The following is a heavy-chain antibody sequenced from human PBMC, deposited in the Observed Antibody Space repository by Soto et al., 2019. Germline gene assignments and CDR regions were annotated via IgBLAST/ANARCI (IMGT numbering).Heavy chain of an antibody. CDR3: ARDALPTAVSYYDSSGYHWFDP. J-gene: IGHJ5*02. D-gene: IGHD3-22*01. Sequence: QVQLVQSGAEVKKPGSSVKVSCKASGGTFSSYAISWVRQAPGQGLEWMGGIIPIFGTANYAQKFQGRVTITADESTSTAYLELSSLRSEDMAMYYCARDALPTAVSYYDSSGYHWFDPWGQGTLVTISS. CDR1: GGTFSSYA. V-gene: IGHV1-69*01. CDR2: IIPIFGTA.